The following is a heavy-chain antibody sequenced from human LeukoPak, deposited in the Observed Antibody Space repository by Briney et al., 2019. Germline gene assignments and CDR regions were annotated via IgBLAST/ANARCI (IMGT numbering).Heavy chain of an antibody. V-gene: IGHV1-69*06. J-gene: IGHJ5*02. CDR2: IIPIFGTA. CDR1: GGTFSSYA. D-gene: IGHD6-13*01. CDR3: ARRGTAAGTEGWFDP. Sequence: EASVKVSCKASGGTFSSYAISWVRQAPGQGLEWMGGIIPIFGTANYAQKFQGRVTITADKSTSTAYMELSSLRSEDTAVYYCARRGTAAGTEGWFDPWGQGTLVTVSS.